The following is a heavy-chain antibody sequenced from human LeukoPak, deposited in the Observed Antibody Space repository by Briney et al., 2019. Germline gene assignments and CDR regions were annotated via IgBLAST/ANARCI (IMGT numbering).Heavy chain of an antibody. Sequence: ASVKVSCKASGYTFTSYGISWVRQAPGQGLEWMGWISAYNGNTNYAQKLQGRVTMTTDTSTSTAYMELRSLRSDDTAVYYCARDRLRFGELLRDYWGQGTLVTVSS. J-gene: IGHJ4*02. CDR2: ISAYNGNT. D-gene: IGHD3-10*01. CDR1: GYTFTSYG. V-gene: IGHV1-18*01. CDR3: ARDRLRFGELLRDY.